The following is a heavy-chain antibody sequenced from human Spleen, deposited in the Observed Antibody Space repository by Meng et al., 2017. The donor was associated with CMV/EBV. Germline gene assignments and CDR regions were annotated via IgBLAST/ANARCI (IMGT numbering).Heavy chain of an antibody. V-gene: IGHV1-69*05. CDR3: ARGYCSSTTNCYGMDV. CDR1: GGTFSSYA. J-gene: IGHJ6*02. CDR2: IIPIFGTA. D-gene: IGHD2-2*01. Sequence: SVKVSCKASGGTFSSYAISWVRQAPGQGLEWMGGIIPIFGTANYAQKFQGRVTITTDESTSTAYMELSSLRSEDTAVYYCARGYCSSTTNCYGMDVWGQGTTVTVSS.